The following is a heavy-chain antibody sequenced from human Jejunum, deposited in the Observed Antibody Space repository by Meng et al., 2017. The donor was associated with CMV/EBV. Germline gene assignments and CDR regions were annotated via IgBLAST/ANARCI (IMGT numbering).Heavy chain of an antibody. CDR3: ASGFCGSTTCYREFDY. V-gene: IGHV3-21*01. D-gene: IGHD2-2*01. Sequence: FTSYTMSWVRQVTGKGLEWVSSISTHSSYISYADSVKGRFTISRDNAKNSLYLQMDSLRAEDTAVYYCASGFCGSTTCYREFDYWGQGTLVTVSS. CDR1: FTSYT. CDR2: ISTHSSYI. J-gene: IGHJ4*02.